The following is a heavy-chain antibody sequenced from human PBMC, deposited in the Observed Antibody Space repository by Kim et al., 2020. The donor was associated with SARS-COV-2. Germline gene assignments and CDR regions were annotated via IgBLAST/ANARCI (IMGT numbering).Heavy chain of an antibody. J-gene: IGHJ3*02. CDR1: GGTFSSYT. CDR2: IIPILGIA. CDR3: ARDGLDGMTTVTTRDANDAFDI. D-gene: IGHD4-17*01. Sequence: SVKVSCKASGGTFSSYTISWVRQAPGQGLEWMGRIIPILGIANYAQKFQGRVTITADKSTSTAYMELSSLRSEDTAVYYCARDGLDGMTTVTTRDANDAFDIWGQGTMVTVSS. V-gene: IGHV1-69*04.